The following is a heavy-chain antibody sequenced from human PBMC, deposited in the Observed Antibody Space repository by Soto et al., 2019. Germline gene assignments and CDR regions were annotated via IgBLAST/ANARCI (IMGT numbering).Heavy chain of an antibody. CDR3: AADLKQLGSGYYYYYYMDV. CDR2: IVVGSGNT. Sequence: SVKVSCKASGFTFTSSAMQWVRQARGQRLEWIGWIVVGSGNTNYAQKFQERVTITRDMSTSTAYMELSSLRSEDTAVYYCAADLKQLGSGYYYYYYMDVWGKGTTVTVSS. J-gene: IGHJ6*03. CDR1: GFTFTSSA. D-gene: IGHD6-6*01. V-gene: IGHV1-58*02.